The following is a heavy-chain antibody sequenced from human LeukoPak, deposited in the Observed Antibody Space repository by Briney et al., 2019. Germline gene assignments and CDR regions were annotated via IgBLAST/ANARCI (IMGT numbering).Heavy chain of an antibody. Sequence: ASVKASCKASGYTFSGYYIHWVRQAPGQGLEWMGWNNPNSGATTSVQKFQGRVPMTRDTSISTAYMELSRLRYDDTAIYYCAKVGETDNIDYWGQGTLVTVSS. V-gene: IGHV1-2*02. J-gene: IGHJ4*02. CDR1: GYTFSGYY. CDR3: AKVGETDNIDY. D-gene: IGHD2-21*01. CDR2: NNPNSGAT.